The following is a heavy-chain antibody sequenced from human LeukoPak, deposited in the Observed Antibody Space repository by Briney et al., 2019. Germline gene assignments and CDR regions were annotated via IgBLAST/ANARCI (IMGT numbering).Heavy chain of an antibody. J-gene: IGHJ4*02. CDR3: AEEPIGSYYPLIGYFEY. D-gene: IGHD3-10*01. CDR1: GFTFSSYA. Sequence: GGSLRLSCAASGFTFSSYAMSWVRQAPGKGLEWVLGISGSGGYTYYADSVKGRFTISRENSKNSLYLQMNSLRAEDTAVYYCAEEPIGSYYPLIGYFEYWGQGSLVIVSS. V-gene: IGHV3-23*01. CDR2: ISGSGGYT.